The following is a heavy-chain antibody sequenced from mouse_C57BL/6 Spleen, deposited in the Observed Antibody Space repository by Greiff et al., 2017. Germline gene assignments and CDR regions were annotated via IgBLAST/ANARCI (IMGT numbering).Heavy chain of an antibody. J-gene: IGHJ4*01. D-gene: IGHD1-1*01. V-gene: IGHV1-64*01. CDR3: ARSHYYGSSYDYYAMDY. CDR1: GYTFTSYW. CDR2: IHPNSGST. Sequence: VQLQQPGAELVKPGASVKLSCKASGYTFTSYWMHWVKQRPGQGLEWIGMIHPNSGSTNYNEKFKSKATLTVDKSSSTAYMQLSSLTSEDSAVYYCARSHYYGSSYDYYAMDYWGQGTSVTVSS.